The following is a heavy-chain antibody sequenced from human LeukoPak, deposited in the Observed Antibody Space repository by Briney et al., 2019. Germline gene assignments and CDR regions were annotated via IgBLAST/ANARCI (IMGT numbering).Heavy chain of an antibody. V-gene: IGHV3-30*04. D-gene: IGHD3-10*01. CDR3: GPLLLWFGKGSYPHYMDV. J-gene: IGHJ6*03. Sequence: PGGSLRLSCAASGFTFSSYAMHWVRQAPGKGLEWVAVISYDGSDKYYADSVKGRFTISRDNSKNTLYLQMNSLRAEDTAVYYCGPLLLWFGKGSYPHYMDVWGKGTTVTISS. CDR2: ISYDGSDK. CDR1: GFTFSSYA.